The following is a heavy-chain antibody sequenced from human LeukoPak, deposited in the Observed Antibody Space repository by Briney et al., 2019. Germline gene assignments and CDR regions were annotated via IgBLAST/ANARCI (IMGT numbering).Heavy chain of an antibody. Sequence: PSETLSLTCTVSGGSISNYYWSWIRQPPGKGLEWIGYIHYSGSTNNNPSLKSRVTISVDTSKNQFSLKLTSVTAADTAVYYCARMKWELRKVFDYWGQGTLVTVSS. J-gene: IGHJ4*02. CDR2: IHYSGST. CDR1: GGSISNYY. CDR3: ARMKWELRKVFDY. D-gene: IGHD1-26*01. V-gene: IGHV4-59*01.